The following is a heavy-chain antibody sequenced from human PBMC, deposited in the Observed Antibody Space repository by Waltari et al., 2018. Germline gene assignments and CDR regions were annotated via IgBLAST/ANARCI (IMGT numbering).Heavy chain of an antibody. CDR3: ATDAGA. J-gene: IGHJ5*02. Sequence: QVQLVQSGAEVKKPGASVKVSCKVSGYTLTELSMHWVRQAPGKGLEWMGGFHPEGGEPTYAQKFQGRVTMTEDTSTVTAYMGLSSLRSDYTAVYYCATDAGAWSQGTLVTVSS. D-gene: IGHD3-10*01. V-gene: IGHV1-24*01. CDR1: GYTLTELS. CDR2: FHPEGGEP.